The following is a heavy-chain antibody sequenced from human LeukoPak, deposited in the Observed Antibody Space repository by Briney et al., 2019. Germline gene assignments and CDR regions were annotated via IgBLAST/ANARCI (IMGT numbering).Heavy chain of an antibody. J-gene: IGHJ4*02. Sequence: GGSLRLSCAASGFTVSSNYMSWVRQAPWKGLEWVSVIYGGGSTYYADSVKGRFTISRDNSKNTLYLQMNSLRAEDTAVYYCASLLLWFGELLSDPFDYWGQGTLVTVSS. CDR3: ASLLLWFGELLSDPFDY. V-gene: IGHV3-53*05. CDR1: GFTVSSNY. D-gene: IGHD3-10*01. CDR2: IYGGGST.